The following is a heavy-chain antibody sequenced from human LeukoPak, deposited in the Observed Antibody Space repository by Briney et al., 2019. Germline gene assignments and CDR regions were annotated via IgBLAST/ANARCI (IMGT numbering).Heavy chain of an antibody. D-gene: IGHD3-3*01. J-gene: IGHJ3*02. Sequence: SETLSLTCTVSGGSIGSYYWSWIRQPPGKGLEWIGYIYYSGSTNYNPSLKSRVTISVDTSKNQFSLKLSSVTAADTAVYYCARDRREWRDAFDIWGQGTMVTVSS. V-gene: IGHV4-59*01. CDR1: GGSIGSYY. CDR3: ARDRREWRDAFDI. CDR2: IYYSGST.